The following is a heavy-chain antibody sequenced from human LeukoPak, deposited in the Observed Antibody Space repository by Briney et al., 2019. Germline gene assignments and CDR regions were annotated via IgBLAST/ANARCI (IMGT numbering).Heavy chain of an antibody. Sequence: SETLSLTCTVSGGSISSSTYYWGWIRQPPGKGLEWIGSIYSSGSTYYNPSLKSRVTISVDTSKNQFSLKLSSVTAADTAVYYCARGSKDRGYYDSSGYYAGYYFDYWGQGTLVTVSS. CDR1: GGSISSSTYY. V-gene: IGHV4-39*07. J-gene: IGHJ4*02. D-gene: IGHD3-22*01. CDR2: IYSSGST. CDR3: ARGSKDRGYYDSSGYYAGYYFDY.